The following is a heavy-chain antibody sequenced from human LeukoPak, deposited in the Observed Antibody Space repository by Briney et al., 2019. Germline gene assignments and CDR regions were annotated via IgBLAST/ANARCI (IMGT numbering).Heavy chain of an antibody. CDR3: ATPSDSSSLGGGFDY. Sequence: GGSLRLSCAASGFTVSSNYMTWVRQAPGKGLEWVSVIYSGGRTHYAGSVKGRFTISRDNSKNTMYLQMNSVRVEDTAVYYCATPSDSSSLGGGFDYWGQGTLVTVSS. CDR1: GFTVSSNY. CDR2: IYSGGRT. V-gene: IGHV3-66*01. D-gene: IGHD6-13*01. J-gene: IGHJ4*02.